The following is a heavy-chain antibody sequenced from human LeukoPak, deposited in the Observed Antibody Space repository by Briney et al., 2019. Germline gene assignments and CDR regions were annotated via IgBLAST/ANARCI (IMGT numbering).Heavy chain of an antibody. CDR2: INHSGST. CDR1: GDSISSTSHY. Sequence: SETLSLTCTVSGDSISSTSHYWGWIRQPPGKGLEWIGEINHSGSTNYNPSLKSRVNISVDTSKNQFSLKLTSVTAADTAVYFCARLGYQLLYAYYYYYMDVWAKGTTVTVSS. CDR3: ARLGYQLLYAYYYYYMDV. J-gene: IGHJ6*03. V-gene: IGHV4-39*07. D-gene: IGHD2-2*02.